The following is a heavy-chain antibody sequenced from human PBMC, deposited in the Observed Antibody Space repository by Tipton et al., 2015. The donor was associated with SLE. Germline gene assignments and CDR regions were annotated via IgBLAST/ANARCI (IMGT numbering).Heavy chain of an antibody. Sequence: TLSLTCTVSGGSIFSSYWTWIRQHPGKGLEWIGYTSKSGSTYYTPSLKSRVTISVDTSKNQFSLKLTSVTAADTAVYYCARGGVGGYDYFDFWGQGTLVTVSS. J-gene: IGHJ4*02. CDR3: ARGGVGGYDYFDF. CDR1: GGSIFSSY. CDR2: TSKSGST. V-gene: IGHV4-31*03. D-gene: IGHD5-12*01.